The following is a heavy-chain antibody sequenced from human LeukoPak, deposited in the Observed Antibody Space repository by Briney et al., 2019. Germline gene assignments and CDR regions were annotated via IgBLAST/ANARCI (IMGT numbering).Heavy chain of an antibody. J-gene: IGHJ4*02. CDR1: GGSISSNSYY. CDR3: ASSKKGGGSGY. Sequence: PSETLSLTCTVSGGSISSNSYYWSWIRPPAGKGLEWIGRIYTSGSTNYNPSLKSRVTISVDTSKNQFSLKLNSVTAADTAVYFCASSKKGGGSGYWGQGTLVTVSS. CDR2: IYTSGST. V-gene: IGHV4-61*02. D-gene: IGHD2-15*01.